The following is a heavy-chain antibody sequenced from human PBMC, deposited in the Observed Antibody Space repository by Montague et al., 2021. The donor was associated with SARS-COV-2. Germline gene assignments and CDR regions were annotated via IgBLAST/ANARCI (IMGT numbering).Heavy chain of an antibody. D-gene: IGHD5-24*01. J-gene: IGHJ4*02. CDR2: IYHSGST. V-gene: IGHV4-4*02. CDR3: AREGSRDGYNEGFDY. Sequence: SETLSLTCAVSGGSITTNNWWNWVHQSPGKGLEWIGEIYHSGSTNYNPSLKSRVTISVDRSTNQFSLSLTSVTAADTAVYYCAREGSRDGYNEGFDYWGQGTLGTVS. CDR1: GGSITTNNW.